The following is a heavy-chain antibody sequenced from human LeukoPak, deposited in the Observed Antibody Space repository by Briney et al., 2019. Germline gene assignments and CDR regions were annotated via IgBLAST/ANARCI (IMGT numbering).Heavy chain of an antibody. CDR1: GGSISSHY. J-gene: IGHJ4*02. CDR3: AREVNDYGDHKFDY. CDR2: IYYSGST. V-gene: IGHV4-59*11. D-gene: IGHD4-17*01. Sequence: SETLSLTCTVSGGSISSHYWSWIWQPPGKGLEWIGYIYYSGSTNYNPSLKSRVTISVDTSKNQFSLKLSSVTAADTAVYYCAREVNDYGDHKFDYWGQGTLVTVSS.